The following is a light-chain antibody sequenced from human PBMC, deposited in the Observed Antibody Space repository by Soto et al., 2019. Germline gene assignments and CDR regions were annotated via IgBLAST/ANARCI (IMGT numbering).Light chain of an antibody. V-gene: IGLV2-18*02. CDR3: SSYSRRTTSVI. CDR1: SSDIGYYNR. CDR2: EVS. J-gene: IGLJ2*01. Sequence: QSALTQPPSVSGSPGQSVTISCTGTSSDIGYYNRVSWYQQSPDTAPKLMLYEVSNRTSGVPDRFSGSKSGNTAALTISGLQAEDEAVFFCSSYSRRTTSVIFGGGTKLTVL.